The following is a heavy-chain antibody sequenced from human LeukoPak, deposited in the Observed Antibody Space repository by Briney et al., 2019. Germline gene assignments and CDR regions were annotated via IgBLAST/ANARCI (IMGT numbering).Heavy chain of an antibody. CDR2: ISANGGST. J-gene: IGHJ6*02. CDR3: ARDLRRIVGATYYYYGMDV. V-gene: IGHV3-64*04. CDR1: GFIISDYA. D-gene: IGHD1-26*01. Sequence: TGGSLRLSCSASGFIISDYAMHWVRQAPGKGLEYVSAISANGGSTYYADSVKGRFTISRHNSKNTLYLQMNSLRAEDTAVYYCARDLRRIVGATYYYYGMDVWGQGTTVTVSS.